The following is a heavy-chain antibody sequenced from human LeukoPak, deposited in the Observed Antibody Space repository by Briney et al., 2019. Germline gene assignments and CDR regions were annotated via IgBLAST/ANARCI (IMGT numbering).Heavy chain of an antibody. CDR1: GFTFSNYG. CDR2: IRYDGSNK. J-gene: IGHJ6*03. Sequence: GGSLRLSCAASGFTFSNYGMHWVRQAPGKGLEWVAFIRYDGSNKYYADSVKGRFTISRDNSKNTLYLQMNSLRAEDTAVYYCAKNPPYYYYMDVWGKGTTVTVSS. V-gene: IGHV3-30*02. CDR3: AKNPPYYYYMDV.